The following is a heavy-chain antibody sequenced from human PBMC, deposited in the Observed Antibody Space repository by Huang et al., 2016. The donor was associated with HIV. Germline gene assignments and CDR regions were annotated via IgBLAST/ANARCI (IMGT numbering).Heavy chain of an antibody. CDR2: VCQRGRT. J-gene: IGHJ4*02. D-gene: IGHD6-13*01. V-gene: IGHV4-39*01. CDR1: GYFISSTNYY. Sequence: QLQLQESGPGQVKPSETLSLTCTVSGYFISSTNYYWGWIRQSPGKGREGVGGVCQRGRTNYNPALKIRVTLSVDTSRNQFSLRLNSVTAADTAVYYCASQHIGAAATWFWGRGTQVAVSS. CDR3: ASQHIGAAATWF.